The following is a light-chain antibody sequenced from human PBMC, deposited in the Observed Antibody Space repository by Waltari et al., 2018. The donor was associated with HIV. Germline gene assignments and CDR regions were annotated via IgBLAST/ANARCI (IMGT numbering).Light chain of an antibody. CDR2: EVS. Sequence: QSALTQPPSASGSPGQSVTISCTGTSSDVGDYNYVSWYQQPPGKAPKLMIFEVSKRSSGVPDRFSGSKSGNTASLTVSGLQAEDEAEYYCSSYGGNSNVVFGGGTKLTVL. CDR3: SSYGGNSNVV. V-gene: IGLV2-8*01. J-gene: IGLJ2*01. CDR1: SSDVGDYNY.